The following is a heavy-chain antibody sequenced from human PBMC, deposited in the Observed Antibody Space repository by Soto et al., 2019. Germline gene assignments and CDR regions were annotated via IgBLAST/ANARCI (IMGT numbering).Heavy chain of an antibody. Sequence: EVQLAESGGGLVQPGGSLRLSCAASGFTFSPYWMHWVRQAPGKGLVWVSRINPYGSSTDYADSVKGRFTISRDNAKNTLYLRMNSVGAEDTAGYYGGRGGSGSARGMDVWGQGTTVTVSS. D-gene: IGHD6-19*01. CDR3: GRGGSGSARGMDV. J-gene: IGHJ6*02. CDR1: GFTFSPYW. V-gene: IGHV3-74*01. CDR2: INPYGSST.